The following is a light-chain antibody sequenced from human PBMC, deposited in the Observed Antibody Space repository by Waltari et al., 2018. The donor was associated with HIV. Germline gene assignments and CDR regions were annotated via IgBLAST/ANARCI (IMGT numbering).Light chain of an antibody. J-gene: IGKJ1*01. CDR1: QRMNNL. CDR2: SAS. CDR3: QQSYSSPRT. Sequence: DIQMTQSPSSLSASVGDRVTITCRASQRMNNLLNWYQQPPGKAPKLLIFSASTLQSGFSSRFSGSGYGTDFTLTISNLQAEDFATYYCQQSYSSPRTFGQGTKVEIK. V-gene: IGKV1-39*01.